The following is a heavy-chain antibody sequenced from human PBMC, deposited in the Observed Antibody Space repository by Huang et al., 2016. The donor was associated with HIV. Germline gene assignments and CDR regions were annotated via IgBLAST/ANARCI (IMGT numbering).Heavy chain of an antibody. D-gene: IGHD2-2*01. CDR3: ARENEFCGSTNCHHYYYGLDV. Sequence: QVQLQESGPGLVKPSETLSLTCTVSGGSISTSYWSWIRQSAGKGLEWIGRFYTSGKTNYNPSRRSRVTMSVDTSKNQFSLRLTSVTAADTAVYYCARENEFCGSTNCHHYYYGLDVWGQGTTVTVSS. CDR1: GGSISTSY. J-gene: IGHJ6*02. V-gene: IGHV4-4*07. CDR2: FYTSGKT.